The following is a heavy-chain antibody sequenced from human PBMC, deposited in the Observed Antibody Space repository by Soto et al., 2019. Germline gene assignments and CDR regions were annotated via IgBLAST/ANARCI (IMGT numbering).Heavy chain of an antibody. CDR1: GFTFSSYG. CDR3: AKSTTVVNSPVDY. Sequence: QVQLVESGGGVVQPGRSLRLSCAASGFTFSSYGMHWVRQAPGKGLEWVAVISYDGSNKYYADSVKGRFTISRDNSKNPLYLQMNILRAEDTAVYYCAKSTTVVNSPVDYWGQGTLVTVSS. V-gene: IGHV3-30*18. CDR2: ISYDGSNK. D-gene: IGHD4-17*01. J-gene: IGHJ4*02.